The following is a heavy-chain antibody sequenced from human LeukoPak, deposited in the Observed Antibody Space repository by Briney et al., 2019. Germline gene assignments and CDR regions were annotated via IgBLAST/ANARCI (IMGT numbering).Heavy chain of an antibody. CDR1: GYTFTSYG. CDR3: ANTVYGSGSYPTVYFDY. D-gene: IGHD3-10*01. V-gene: IGHV1-18*01. Sequence: ASVKVSCKASGYTFTSYGISWVRQAPGQGLEWMGWISAYNGNTNYAQKLQGRVTMTTDTSMSTAYMELRSLRSDDTAVYYCANTVYGSGSYPTVYFDYWGQGTLVTVSS. J-gene: IGHJ4*02. CDR2: ISAYNGNT.